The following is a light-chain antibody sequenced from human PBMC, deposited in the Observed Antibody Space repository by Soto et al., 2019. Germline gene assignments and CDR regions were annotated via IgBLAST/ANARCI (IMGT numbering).Light chain of an antibody. J-gene: IGKJ5*01. CDR2: DAS. V-gene: IGKV3-11*01. Sequence: EIVLRQSPGTLSLSPGERATLSCRASQSVSSSYLAWYQQKPGQAPRLLIYDASNRATGIPARFSGSGSGTDFTLTISSLEPEDFAVYYCQQRSNWPATFGQGTRLEIK. CDR1: QSVSSSY. CDR3: QQRSNWPAT.